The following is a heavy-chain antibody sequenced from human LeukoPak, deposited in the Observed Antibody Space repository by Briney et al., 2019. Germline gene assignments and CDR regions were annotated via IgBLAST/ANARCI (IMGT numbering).Heavy chain of an antibody. CDR1: GFTFSSSA. CDR3: AKGTWFGDPNWFDP. Sequence: GGSLRLSSAASGFTFSSSAMRGGCEGPGRGVGWLSGMSGSGGSTYYADSVKGRFTISRDNSKNTLYLQMNSLRAEDTAVYYCAKGTWFGDPNWFDPWGQGTLVTVSS. CDR2: MSGSGGST. V-gene: IGHV3-23*01. J-gene: IGHJ5*02. D-gene: IGHD3-10*01.